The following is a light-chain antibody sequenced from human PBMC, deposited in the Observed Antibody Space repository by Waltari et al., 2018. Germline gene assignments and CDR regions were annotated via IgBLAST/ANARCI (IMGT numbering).Light chain of an antibody. Sequence: SYELTQPPSVSVSPGQTARITCTGDALPKQSAYWDQQKPGQAPVRVIYKTSERPSGNPERFSGASSGKTVTLTISGVQAEDEADYYCQSADSSGTYVVFGGGTKLTVL. CDR1: ALPKQS. CDR2: KTS. V-gene: IGLV3-25*03. CDR3: QSADSSGTYVV. J-gene: IGLJ2*01.